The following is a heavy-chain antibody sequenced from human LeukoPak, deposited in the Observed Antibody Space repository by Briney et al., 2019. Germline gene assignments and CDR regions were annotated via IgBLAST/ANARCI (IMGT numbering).Heavy chain of an antibody. Sequence: SETLSLTCTVFGGSISSGSYYWSWIRQPAGKGLEWIGRIYTSGSTNYNPSLKSRVTISVDTSKNQFSLKLTSVTAEDTAVYYCARVGSSSRYFSLDYWGQGILVTVSS. D-gene: IGHD6-13*01. J-gene: IGHJ4*02. CDR1: GGSISSGSYY. CDR2: IYTSGST. V-gene: IGHV4-61*02. CDR3: ARVGSSSRYFSLDY.